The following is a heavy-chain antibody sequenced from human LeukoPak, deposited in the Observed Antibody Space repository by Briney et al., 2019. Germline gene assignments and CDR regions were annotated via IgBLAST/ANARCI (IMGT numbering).Heavy chain of an antibody. J-gene: IGHJ4*02. CDR1: GYTFNIYY. Sequence: ASVTVSFTSSGYTFNIYYMHWVRQAPGQGREWMGIINPSGGSTSYAQKFQGRVTMTRDTSTSTVYMELSSLRSEDTAVYYCARESYGEEDNWGQGTLVTVSS. CDR2: INPSGGST. V-gene: IGHV1-46*02. D-gene: IGHD4-17*01. CDR3: ARESYGEEDN.